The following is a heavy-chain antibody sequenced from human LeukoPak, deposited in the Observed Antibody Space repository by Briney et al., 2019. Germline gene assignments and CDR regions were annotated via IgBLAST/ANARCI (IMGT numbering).Heavy chain of an antibody. CDR2: IYPGDSDT. J-gene: IGHJ5*02. CDR3: ARPMFSSSPEAWNWFDP. CDR1: GFSFTNCW. V-gene: IGHV5-51*01. D-gene: IGHD6-13*01. Sequence: GESLKISCKGSGFSFTNCWIAWVRQLPGKGLERMGIIYPGDSDTRYSPSFQGQVTISADKSISTAYLQWSSLKASDTAMYYCARPMFSSSPEAWNWFDPWGQGTLVTVSS.